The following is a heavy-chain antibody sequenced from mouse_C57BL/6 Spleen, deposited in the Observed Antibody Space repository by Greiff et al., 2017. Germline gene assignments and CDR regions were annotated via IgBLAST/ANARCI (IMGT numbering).Heavy chain of an antibody. J-gene: IGHJ3*01. CDR2: IDPENGET. Sequence: EVQLQQSGAELVKPGASVKLSCTASGFNIKDYYMHWVKQRPEQGLEWIGRIDPENGETNYAPKFQGKATITADTSSNTAYMQLSSLTSEDTAVYYCARYGNCLAWFAYWGKGTLVTVSA. CDR1: GFNIKDYY. CDR3: ARYGNCLAWFAY. D-gene: IGHD2-10*02. V-gene: IGHV14-2*01.